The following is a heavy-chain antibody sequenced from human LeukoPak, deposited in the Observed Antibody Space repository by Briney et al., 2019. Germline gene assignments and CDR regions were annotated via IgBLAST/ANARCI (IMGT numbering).Heavy chain of an antibody. CDR2: IYHSGST. J-gene: IGHJ4*02. CDR1: GGSISSGGYY. V-gene: IGHV4-30-2*01. CDR3: ARGVVGASYYFDY. Sequence: KSSETLSLTCTVSGGSISSGGYYWSWIRQPPGKGLEWIGYIYHSGSTYYNPSLKSRVTISVDRSKNQFSLKLSSVTAADTAVYYCARGVVGASYYFDYWGQGTLVTVSS. D-gene: IGHD1-26*01.